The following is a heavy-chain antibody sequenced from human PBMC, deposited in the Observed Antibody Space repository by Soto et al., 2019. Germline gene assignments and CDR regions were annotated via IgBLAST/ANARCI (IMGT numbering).Heavy chain of an antibody. CDR3: ARSPRAKGAYYYYMDV. Sequence: VASVTVSCKASGYTFTSYDINWVRQATGQGLEWMGWMSPNSGNTGYAQKFQGRVTMTRNTSISTAYMELSSLRSEDTAVYYCARSPRAKGAYYYYMDVWGKGTTVTVSS. V-gene: IGHV1-8*01. CDR2: MSPNSGNT. J-gene: IGHJ6*03. CDR1: GYTFTSYD.